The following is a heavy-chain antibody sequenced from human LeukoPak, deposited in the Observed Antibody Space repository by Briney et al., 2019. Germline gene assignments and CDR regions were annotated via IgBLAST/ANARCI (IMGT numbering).Heavy chain of an antibody. D-gene: IGHD5-12*01. CDR3: ARGGSGYELGY. CDR1: GFTVSSNY. CDR2: IYSGGST. Sequence: GGSLRLSCAGSGFTVSSNYMTWVRQAPGKGLEWVSHIYSGGSTYYADSVKGRFTISRDNSKNTLYLQMNSLRAEDTAVYYCARGGSGYELGYWGQGTLVTVSS. J-gene: IGHJ4*02. V-gene: IGHV3-66*02.